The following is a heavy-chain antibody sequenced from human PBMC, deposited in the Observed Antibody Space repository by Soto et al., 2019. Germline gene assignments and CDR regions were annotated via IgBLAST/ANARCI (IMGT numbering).Heavy chain of an antibody. D-gene: IGHD6-13*01. Sequence: PSETLSLTCIVSGGSISEKDGNWVRQPPGKGLEWIGLIFANGHTDYNPSLKSRVTMSVDASKNQFSLRLTSMTAADTAVYYCVANLAASGLNWLDPWGRGTLVTVSS. V-gene: IGHV4-4*07. CDR2: IFANGHT. CDR1: GGSISEKD. CDR3: VANLAASGLNWLDP. J-gene: IGHJ5*02.